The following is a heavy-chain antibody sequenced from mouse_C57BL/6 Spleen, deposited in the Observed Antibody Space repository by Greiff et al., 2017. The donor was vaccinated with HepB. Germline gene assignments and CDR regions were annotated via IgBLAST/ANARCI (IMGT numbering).Heavy chain of an antibody. CDR3: ARPPYYYYAMDY. Sequence: EVKLEESGGGLVKPGGSLKLSCAASGFTFSDYGMHWVRQAPEKGLEWVAYISSGSSTIYYADTVKGRFTISRDNAKNTLFLQMTSLRSEDTAMYYCARPPYYYYAMDYWGQGTSVTVSS. D-gene: IGHD1-1*01. V-gene: IGHV5-17*01. CDR1: GFTFSDYG. CDR2: ISSGSSTI. J-gene: IGHJ4*01.